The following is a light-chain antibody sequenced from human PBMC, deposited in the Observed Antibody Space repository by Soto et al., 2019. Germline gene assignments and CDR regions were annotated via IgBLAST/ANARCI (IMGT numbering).Light chain of an antibody. CDR2: KAS. V-gene: IGKV1-5*03. Sequence: DIQMTQSPSTLSASVGDRVTITCLANQTMSRWLAWYQQKAGKAPNCLIYKASRLESGVRSRFSGSGSETEFTLTISSLQSEDCAIYYCQQYHTWPITFGGGTKVDIK. CDR1: QTMSRW. J-gene: IGKJ4*01. CDR3: QQYHTWPIT.